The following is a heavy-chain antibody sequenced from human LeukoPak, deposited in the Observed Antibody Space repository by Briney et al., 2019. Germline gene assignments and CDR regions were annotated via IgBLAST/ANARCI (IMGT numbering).Heavy chain of an antibody. Sequence: GGSLRLSCAASGFTFSSYAMHCVRQAPGKGLEWVAVISYDGSNKYYADSVKGRFTISRDNSKNTLYLQMNSLRAEDTAVYYCANWDTMVRGVISDYWGQGTLVTVSS. V-gene: IGHV3-30*04. CDR3: ANWDTMVRGVISDY. CDR1: GFTFSSYA. J-gene: IGHJ4*02. CDR2: ISYDGSNK. D-gene: IGHD3-10*01.